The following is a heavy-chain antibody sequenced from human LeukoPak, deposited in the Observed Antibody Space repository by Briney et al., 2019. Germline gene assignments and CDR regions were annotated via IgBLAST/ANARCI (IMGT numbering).Heavy chain of an antibody. CDR2: ISYDGSNK. V-gene: IGHV3-30*04. CDR1: GFTFSSYA. Sequence: GGSLRLSCAASGFTFSSYAMHWVRQAPGKGLEWVAVISYDGSNKYYADSVKGRFTISRDNSKNTLYLQMNSLRAEDTAVYYCAREDRLAPLDYWGQGTLVTVSS. D-gene: IGHD6-19*01. J-gene: IGHJ4*02. CDR3: AREDRLAPLDY.